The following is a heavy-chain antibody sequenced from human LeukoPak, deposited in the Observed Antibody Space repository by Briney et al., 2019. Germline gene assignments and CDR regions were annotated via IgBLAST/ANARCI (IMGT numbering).Heavy chain of an antibody. CDR1: GFTFSDYY. Sequence: GRSLRLSCAASGFTFSDYYMRWIRQAPGKGLEWVSYITRSGSTIDYADSVKDRFTISRDNAKNSLYLQMNSLRAEDTAVYYCAGLGITMIGAVWGKGTTVSIAS. J-gene: IGHJ6*04. V-gene: IGHV3-11*04. D-gene: IGHD3-10*02. CDR2: ITRSGSTI. CDR3: AGLGITMIGAV.